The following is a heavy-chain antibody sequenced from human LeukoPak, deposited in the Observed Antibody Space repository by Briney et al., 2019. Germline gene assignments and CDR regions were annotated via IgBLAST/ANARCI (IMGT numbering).Heavy chain of an antibody. V-gene: IGHV3-21*04. Sequence: GGSLRLSCAASGFTFSSYSMNWVRQAPGKGLEWVSSISSSSSYIYYADSVKGRFTISRDNSKNTLYLHMNSLRAEDTAVYYCAKSGSYRGYYYMDVWGKGTTVTVSS. CDR3: AKSGSYRGYYYMDV. D-gene: IGHD1-26*01. CDR2: ISSSSSYI. CDR1: GFTFSSYS. J-gene: IGHJ6*03.